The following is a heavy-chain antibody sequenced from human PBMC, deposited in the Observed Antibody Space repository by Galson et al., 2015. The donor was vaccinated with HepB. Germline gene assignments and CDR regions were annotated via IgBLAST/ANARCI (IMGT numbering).Heavy chain of an antibody. D-gene: IGHD5-24*01. J-gene: IGHJ4*02. CDR3: ASEHGYNSGY. CDR2: IIPIFGTA. V-gene: IGHV1-69*01. Sequence: ISWVRQAPGQGLEWMGGIIPIFGTANYAQKFQGRVTITADESTSTAYMELSSLRSEDTAVYYCASEHGYNSGYWGQGTLVTVSS.